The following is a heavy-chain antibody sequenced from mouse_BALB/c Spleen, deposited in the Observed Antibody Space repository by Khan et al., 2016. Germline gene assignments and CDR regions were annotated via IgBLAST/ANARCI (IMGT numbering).Heavy chain of an antibody. D-gene: IGHD1-1*01. Sequence: QVQLQQSGAELARPGASVKLSCKASGYTFTSYWMQWVKQRPGQGLEWIGAIYPGDGDTRYTQTFKGKATLTADKSSSTAYMQLSSLASEDSAVYSCASYYAGSDDYFDYWGQGTTLTVSS. CDR1: GYTFTSYW. J-gene: IGHJ2*01. V-gene: IGHV1-87*01. CDR3: ASYYAGSDDYFDY. CDR2: IYPGDGDT.